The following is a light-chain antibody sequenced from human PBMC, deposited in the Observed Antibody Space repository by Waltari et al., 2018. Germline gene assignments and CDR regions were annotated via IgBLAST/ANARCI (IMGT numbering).Light chain of an antibody. CDR2: EDT. V-gene: IGLV3-10*01. J-gene: IGLJ1*01. CDR1: ELPRKY. CDR3: YSSDSTGLRV. Sequence: SYELTQTPSVSVSPGQTARITCSGHELPRKYAYWFQQKSGQAPRLVIYEDTKRPSGIPGGFAGSSAGTVATLTITGGQVDDEADYYCYSSDSTGLRVFGGGTTVVVL.